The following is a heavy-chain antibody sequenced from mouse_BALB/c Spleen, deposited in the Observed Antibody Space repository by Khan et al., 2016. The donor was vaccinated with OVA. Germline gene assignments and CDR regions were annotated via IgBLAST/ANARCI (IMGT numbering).Heavy chain of an antibody. Sequence: VQPQQSGPGLVKPSQSLSLTCTVTGYSITSDYAWNWIRQFPGNKLEWMGYISSSGSTNYNPALKSRISITRDTSKNQFFLQLNSVTTADTATYYCARDGSRYNYAMDYWGQGTSVTVSS. CDR2: ISSSGST. CDR3: ARDGSRYNYAMDY. D-gene: IGHD2-3*01. CDR1: GYSITSDYA. V-gene: IGHV3-2*02. J-gene: IGHJ4*01.